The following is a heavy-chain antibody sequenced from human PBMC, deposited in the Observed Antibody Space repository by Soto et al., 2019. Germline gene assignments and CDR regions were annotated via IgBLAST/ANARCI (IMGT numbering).Heavy chain of an antibody. CDR2: INAGNGNT. Sequence: QVQLVQSGAEVKKPGASVKVSCKASGYTFTNYAMHWVCQAPGKRLEWMGWINAGNGNTKYSQKFQGRVTITRDTSASTAYMELSSLRSEDTAVYYCARGPLLWGDVWGQGTTVTVSS. V-gene: IGHV1-3*01. CDR3: ARGPLLWGDV. CDR1: GYTFTNYA. D-gene: IGHD3-10*01. J-gene: IGHJ6*02.